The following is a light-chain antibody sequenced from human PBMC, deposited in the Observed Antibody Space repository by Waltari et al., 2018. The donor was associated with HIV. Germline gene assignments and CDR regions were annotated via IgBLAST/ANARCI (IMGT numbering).Light chain of an antibody. CDR1: SSNIGAGYD. Sequence: QSVLTQPPSVSGAPGQRVTISCTGSSSNIGAGYDVHWYQHLPGTAPKRLIYGNNNRPSGVPDRFSGSKSGTSASLAITGLQADDEADYYCQSYDSSLSGVFGGGTKLTVL. CDR2: GNN. V-gene: IGLV1-40*01. CDR3: QSYDSSLSGV. J-gene: IGLJ3*02.